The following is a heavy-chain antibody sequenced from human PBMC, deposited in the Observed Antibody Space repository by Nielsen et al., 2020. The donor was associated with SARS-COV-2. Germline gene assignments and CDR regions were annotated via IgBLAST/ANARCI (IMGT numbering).Heavy chain of an antibody. D-gene: IGHD3-9*01. V-gene: IGHV1-58*02. CDR1: GFTFTSSA. CDR2: IVVGSGNT. CDR3: AADPRYYDILDLYYYGMDV. J-gene: IGHJ6*02. Sequence: SVKVSCKASGFTFTSSAMQWVRQARGQRPEWIGWIVVGSGNTNYAQKFQERVTITRDMSTSTAYMELSSLRSEDTAVYYCAADPRYYDILDLYYYGMDVWGQGTTVTVSS.